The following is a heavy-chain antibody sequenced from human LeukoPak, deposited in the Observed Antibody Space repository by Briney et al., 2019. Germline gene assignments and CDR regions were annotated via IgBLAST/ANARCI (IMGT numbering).Heavy chain of an antibody. CDR2: ISYDGSNK. CDR3: AKDNRRHYTSGPNPDSLH. D-gene: IGHD6-19*01. V-gene: IGHV3-30-3*01. J-gene: IGHJ4*02. Sequence: GGSLRLSCAASGFTFSSYAMHWVRQAPGKGLEWVAVISYDGSNKYYADSVKGRFTISRDNSKNTLYLQMDSLRVEDTAFYYCAKDNRRHYTSGPNPDSLHWGQGALVTVSS. CDR1: GFTFSSYA.